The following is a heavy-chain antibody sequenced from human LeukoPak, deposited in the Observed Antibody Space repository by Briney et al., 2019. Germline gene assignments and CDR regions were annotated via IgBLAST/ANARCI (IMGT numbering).Heavy chain of an antibody. V-gene: IGHV1-3*01. CDR3: ARDYEDSSGWYHANQKKYNWFDP. CDR2: INAGNGNT. CDR1: GYTFTSYA. D-gene: IGHD6-19*01. J-gene: IGHJ5*02. Sequence: ASVKVSCKASGYTFTSYAMHWVRQAPGQRLEWMGWINAGNGNTKYSQKFQGRVTITRDTSASTAYMELSSLRSEDTAVYYCARDYEDSSGWYHANQKKYNWFDPWGQGTLVTVSS.